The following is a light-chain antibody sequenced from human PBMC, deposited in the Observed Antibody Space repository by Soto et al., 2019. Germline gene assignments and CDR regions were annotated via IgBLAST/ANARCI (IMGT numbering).Light chain of an antibody. V-gene: IGLV2-23*01. J-gene: IGLJ1*01. CDR3: CSFAGSSTYG. CDR1: SRDVGSYNL. CDR2: EGT. Sequence: QSALTQPASVSGSPGQSITISCTGTSRDVGSYNLVSWYQQHPGNAPKLIIYEGTKRPSGVSYRFSGSKSGNTASLTISGLQEDDEGDYQFCSFAGSSTYGFGPGTKVTVL.